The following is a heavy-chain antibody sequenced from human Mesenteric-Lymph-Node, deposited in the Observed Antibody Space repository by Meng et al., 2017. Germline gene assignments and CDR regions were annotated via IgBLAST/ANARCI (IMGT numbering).Heavy chain of an antibody. CDR2: IYYSGST. V-gene: IGHV4-59*01. CDR1: GGSFSGYY. D-gene: IGHD5-18*01. J-gene: IGHJ4*02. Sequence: SETLSLTCAVYGGSFSGYYWSWIRQPPGKGLEWIGYIYYSGSTNYNPSLKSRVTISVDTSKNQFSLKLSSVTAADTAVYYCARAPVDTAMVGDWGQGTLVTVSS. CDR3: ARAPVDTAMVGD.